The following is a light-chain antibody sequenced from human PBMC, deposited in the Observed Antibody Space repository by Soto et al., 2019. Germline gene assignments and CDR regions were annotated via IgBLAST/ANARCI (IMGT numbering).Light chain of an antibody. Sequence: EVVMTQSPATLSVSPGERATLSCRASQSVFSGLAWYQQKPGQAPRLLIYGAATRATGIPARFSGSGSGTDFTLTISSLEPEDFAVYYCQQRSNWPPITFGQGTRLEIK. J-gene: IGKJ5*01. V-gene: IGKV3-11*01. CDR1: QSVFSG. CDR2: GAA. CDR3: QQRSNWPPIT.